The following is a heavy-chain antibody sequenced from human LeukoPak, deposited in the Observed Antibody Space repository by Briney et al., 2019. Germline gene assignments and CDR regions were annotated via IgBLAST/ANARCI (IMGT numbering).Heavy chain of an antibody. V-gene: IGHV3-21*01. J-gene: IGHJ4*02. CDR3: ARADYYDSSGSRKKANYFDY. CDR1: GFTFSTNA. D-gene: IGHD3-22*01. CDR2: ISFGSDYM. Sequence: GGSLRLSCITSGFTFSTNAIDWVRQAPGKGLQWVAAISFGSDYMYYADSVKGRFTISRDNAKNSLYLQMNSLRAEDTAVYYCARADYYDSSGSRKKANYFDYWGQGTLVTVSS.